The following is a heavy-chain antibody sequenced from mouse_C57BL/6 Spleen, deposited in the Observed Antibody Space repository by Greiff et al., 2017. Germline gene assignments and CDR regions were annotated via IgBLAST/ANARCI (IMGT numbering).Heavy chain of an antibody. Sequence: EVQLVESGGGLVKPGGSLKLSCAASGFTFSDYGMHWVRQAPEKGLEWVAYISSGSSTIYYADTVKGRLTISRDNAKNTLFLQMTSLRSEDTAMYYCARGVGSAMDYWGQGTSVTVSS. CDR1: GFTFSDYG. CDR2: ISSGSSTI. V-gene: IGHV5-17*01. CDR3: ARGVGSAMDY. D-gene: IGHD1-1*02. J-gene: IGHJ4*01.